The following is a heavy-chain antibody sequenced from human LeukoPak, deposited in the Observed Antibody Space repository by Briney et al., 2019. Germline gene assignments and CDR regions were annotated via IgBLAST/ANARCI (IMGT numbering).Heavy chain of an antibody. CDR2: INHSGST. J-gene: IGHJ6*03. CDR3: ARGSPVWVYYDSSGYYSKYYYYYYMDV. V-gene: IGHV4-34*01. CDR1: GGSFSGYY. D-gene: IGHD3-22*01. Sequence: SETLSLTCAVYGGSFSGYYWSWIRQPPGKGLEWIGEINHSGSTNYNPSLKSRVTISVDTSKNQFSLKLSSVTAADTAVYYGARGSPVWVYYDSSGYYSKYYYYYYMDVWGKGTTVTVSS.